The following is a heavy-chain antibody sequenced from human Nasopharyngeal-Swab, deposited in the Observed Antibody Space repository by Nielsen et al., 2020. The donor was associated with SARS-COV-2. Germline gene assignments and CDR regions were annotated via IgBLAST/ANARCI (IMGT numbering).Heavy chain of an antibody. Sequence: GESLKISCAASGFTFSSYHMNWVRQAPGKGLEWISYITTGSTTIYYADSVKGRFTVSRDNAKNSLYLQMNSLRGEDTAVYYCASLYSSNWFLETVTHFDSWGQGTLVTVSS. CDR2: ITTGSTTI. V-gene: IGHV3-48*01. D-gene: IGHD6-13*01. CDR3: ASLYSSNWFLETVTHFDS. J-gene: IGHJ4*02. CDR1: GFTFSSYH.